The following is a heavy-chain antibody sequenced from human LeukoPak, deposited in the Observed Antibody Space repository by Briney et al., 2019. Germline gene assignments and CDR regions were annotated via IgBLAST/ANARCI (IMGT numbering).Heavy chain of an antibody. CDR2: IYYSGGT. Sequence: PSETLSLTCSVSGGSVSTYYWSWIRQPPGKGLEWIAYIYYSGGTNYNPSLTSRVTISVDTSKNQFSLKLTSVTAADTAVYYCARPMTTMTPWDFFYNGMDVWGQGTTVTVSS. CDR3: ARPMTTMTPWDFFYNGMDV. CDR1: GGSVSTYY. J-gene: IGHJ6*02. V-gene: IGHV4-59*02. D-gene: IGHD4-17*01.